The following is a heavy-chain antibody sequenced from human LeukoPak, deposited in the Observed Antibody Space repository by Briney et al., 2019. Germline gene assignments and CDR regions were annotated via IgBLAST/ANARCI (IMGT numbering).Heavy chain of an antibody. CDR2: LYTGGTT. J-gene: IGHJ4*02. CDR3: ARDLSSGFYYFDY. Sequence: GGSLRLSCVASGFTVSTTYMNWVRQAPGKGLEWVSVLYTGGTTYYADSVKGRFTISRDNSKNTLYLQMNSLRAEDTAMYCCARDLSSGFYYFDYWGQGILVTVSS. V-gene: IGHV3-53*01. D-gene: IGHD3-22*01. CDR1: GFTVSTTY.